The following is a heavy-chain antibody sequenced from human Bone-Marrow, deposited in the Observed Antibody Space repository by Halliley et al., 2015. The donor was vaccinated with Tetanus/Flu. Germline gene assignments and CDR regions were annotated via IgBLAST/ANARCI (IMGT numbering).Heavy chain of an antibody. J-gene: IGHJ4*02. D-gene: IGHD3-10*01. V-gene: IGHV1-69-2*01. CDR2: VDPEDGET. CDR3: ATLYGSGSYYTFDY. Sequence: VQLVQSGAEVKKPGATVRISCTTSGYSFTDYFIHWVQQAPGKGLEWMGLVDPEDGETMYSERFQGRVTITADTSTDTAYMELSGLRSEDTAVYYCATLYGSGSYYTFDYWGQGALVTVSS. CDR1: GYSFTDYF.